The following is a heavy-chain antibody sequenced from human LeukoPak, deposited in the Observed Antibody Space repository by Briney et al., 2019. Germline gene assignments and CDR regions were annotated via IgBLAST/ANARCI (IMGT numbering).Heavy chain of an antibody. V-gene: IGHV4-61*02. J-gene: IGHJ4*02. CDR2: IYSSGST. D-gene: IGHD3-3*01. CDR1: GGSISSGSYY. CDR3: ARGKGYDFWSGYYVPYYFDY. Sequence: SETLSLTCTASGGSISSGSYYWSWIRQPAGKGLEWIGRIYSSGSTNYNPSLKSRVTISVDTSKNQFSLKLSSVTAAGTAVYYCARGKGYDFWSGYYVPYYFDYWGQGTLVTVSS.